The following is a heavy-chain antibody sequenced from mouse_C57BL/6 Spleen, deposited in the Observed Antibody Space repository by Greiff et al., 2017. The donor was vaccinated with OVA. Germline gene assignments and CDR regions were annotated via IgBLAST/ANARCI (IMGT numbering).Heavy chain of an antibody. CDR2: INPNNGGT. Sequence: EVQLQQSGPELVKPGASVKISCKASGYTFTDYYMNWVKQSHGKSLEWIGDINPNNGGTSYNQKFKGKATLTVDKSSSTAYMELRSLTSEDSAVYYCARIRDSNYLYYAMDYWGQGTSVTVSS. V-gene: IGHV1-26*01. J-gene: IGHJ4*01. D-gene: IGHD2-5*01. CDR1: GYTFTDYY. CDR3: ARIRDSNYLYYAMDY.